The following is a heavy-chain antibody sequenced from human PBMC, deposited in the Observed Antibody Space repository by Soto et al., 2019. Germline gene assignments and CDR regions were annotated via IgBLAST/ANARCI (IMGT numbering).Heavy chain of an antibody. CDR3: ARVPLVVDAFDI. CDR1: GGSISSGDYY. Sequence: SETLSPTCTVSGGSISSGDYYWSWIRQPPGKGLEWIGYIYYSGSTYYNPSLKSRVTISVDTSKNQFSLKLSSVTSADTAVYYCARVPLVVDAFDIWGRGTMVTVSS. CDR2: IYYSGST. V-gene: IGHV4-30-4*01. J-gene: IGHJ3*02. D-gene: IGHD2-8*02.